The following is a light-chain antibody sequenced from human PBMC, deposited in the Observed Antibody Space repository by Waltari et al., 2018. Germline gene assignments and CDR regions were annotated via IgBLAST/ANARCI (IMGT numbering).Light chain of an antibody. CDR2: DVS. CDR1: SSDVGGYNY. CDR3: CSFTSRSTWV. J-gene: IGLJ3*02. V-gene: IGLV2-14*01. Sequence: QSALTQPASVSGSPGQSLPISCTGTSSDVGGYNYVTWYQQHPGKVPKLLIFDVSNRPSGVSNRFSGSKSGNTASLTISGLQAEDESDYYCCSFTSRSTWVFGGGTKLTVL.